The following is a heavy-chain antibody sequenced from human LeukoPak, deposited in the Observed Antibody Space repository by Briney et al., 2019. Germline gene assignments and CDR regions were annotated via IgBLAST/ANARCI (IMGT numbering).Heavy chain of an antibody. V-gene: IGHV4-34*01. CDR2: INHSGST. J-gene: IGHJ5*02. CDR3: ARFTPQGYGWGGYNRFDP. D-gene: IGHD3-16*01. Sequence: SETLSLTCAVYGGSFSGYYWSWIRQPPGKGLEWIGEINHSGSTNYNPSLKSRVTISLDTSKNQFSLNLTSVTAADTAVYYCARFTPQGYGWGGYNRFDPWGQGTLVTVSS. CDR1: GGSFSGYY.